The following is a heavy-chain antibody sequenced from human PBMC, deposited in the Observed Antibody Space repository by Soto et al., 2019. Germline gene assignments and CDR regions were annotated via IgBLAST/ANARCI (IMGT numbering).Heavy chain of an antibody. CDR2: ISSSGSTI. J-gene: IGHJ6*02. Sequence: HPGGSLRLSCAASGFTFSSYEMNWVRQAPGKGLEWVSYISSSGSTIYYADSVKGRFTISRDNAKNSLYLQMNSLRAEDTAVYYCARVADTANYGMDVWGQGTTVTVSS. V-gene: IGHV3-48*03. CDR3: ARVADTANYGMDV. CDR1: GFTFSSYE. D-gene: IGHD5-18*01.